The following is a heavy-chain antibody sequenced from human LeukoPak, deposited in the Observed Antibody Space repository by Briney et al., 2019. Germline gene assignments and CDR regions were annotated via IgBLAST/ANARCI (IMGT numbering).Heavy chain of an antibody. Sequence: GRSLRLSCAASGFTFSSYAMHWVRQAPGKGLEWVANIKQDGSEKYYVDSVKGRFTISRDNSKNTLYLQMNSLRAEDTAVYYCARETGSAVGSTDFDYWGQGTLVTVSS. CDR2: IKQDGSEK. CDR3: ARETGSAVGSTDFDY. V-gene: IGHV3-30*04. D-gene: IGHD4-17*01. J-gene: IGHJ4*02. CDR1: GFTFSSYA.